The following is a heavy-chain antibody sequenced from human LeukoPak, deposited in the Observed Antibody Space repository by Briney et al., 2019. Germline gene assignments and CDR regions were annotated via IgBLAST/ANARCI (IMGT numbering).Heavy chain of an antibody. CDR2: ISSSSSFL. D-gene: IGHD5-18*01. V-gene: IGHV3-21*06. CDR3: ARGGYSYVYRYFDY. Sequence: GGSLRLSCAASGFTFSSYSMNWVRQAPGKGLEWVSSISSSSSFLYYAGSVKGRFTISRDNAKNSLYLQVNSLRAEDTAVYYCARGGYSYVYRYFDYWGQGTLVTVSS. CDR1: GFTFSSYS. J-gene: IGHJ4*02.